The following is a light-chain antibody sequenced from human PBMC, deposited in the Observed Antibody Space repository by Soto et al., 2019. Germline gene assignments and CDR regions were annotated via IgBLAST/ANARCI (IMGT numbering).Light chain of an antibody. J-gene: IGLJ3*02. CDR1: TGAVTSRNW. Sequence: QAVVTQEPSLIVSPGATVTLTCGSSTGAVTSRNWPNWFQQKPGQAPRPLIYNTNNRHSWTPARFSGSLLGGKAALTLSAVQPEDDADYYCLLYYDGVQLVFGGGTKVTVL. CDR2: NTN. CDR3: LLYYDGVQLV. V-gene: IGLV7-43*01.